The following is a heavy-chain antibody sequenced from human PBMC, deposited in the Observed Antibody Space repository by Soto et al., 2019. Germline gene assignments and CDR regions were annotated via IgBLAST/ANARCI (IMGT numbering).Heavy chain of an antibody. J-gene: IGHJ4*02. CDR1: GGTFSSYA. CDR2: IIPIFGTA. D-gene: IGHD5-12*01. CDR3: ARQETGYGGYATHGL. V-gene: IGHV1-69*13. Sequence: SVKVSCKASGGTFSSYAISWVRQARGQGLEWMGGIIPIFGTANYAQKFQGRVTITADESTSTAYMELSRLRSEDTAVYYCARQETGYGGYATHGLWGQGTLVTGSS.